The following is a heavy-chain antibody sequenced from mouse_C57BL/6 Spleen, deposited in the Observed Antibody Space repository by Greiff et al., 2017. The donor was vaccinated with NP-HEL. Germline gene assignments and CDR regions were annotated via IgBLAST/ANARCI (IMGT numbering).Heavy chain of an antibody. V-gene: IGHV5-16*01. D-gene: IGHD4-1*01. Sequence: EVMLVESEGGLVQPGSSMKLSCTASGFTFSDYYMAWVRQVPEKGLEWVANINYDGSSTYYLDSLKSRFIISRDNAKNILYLQMSSLKSEDTATYYFARAGSNWDYYAMDYWGQGTSVTVSS. CDR1: GFTFSDYY. CDR3: ARAGSNWDYYAMDY. CDR2: INYDGSST. J-gene: IGHJ4*01.